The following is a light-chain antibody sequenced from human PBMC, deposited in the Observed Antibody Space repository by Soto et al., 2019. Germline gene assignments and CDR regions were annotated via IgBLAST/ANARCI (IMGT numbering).Light chain of an antibody. V-gene: IGKV3-15*01. CDR2: GAS. Sequence: EIVMTQSPATLSMSPGERATLSCRASQSVSNNLAWYQQKPGQAPRLLIYGASTRATGIPARFSGSGSGTEFTLTIRSLQSEDFAVYYCQQYNDWRTFGQGTKVEIK. CDR1: QSVSNN. CDR3: QQYNDWRT. J-gene: IGKJ1*01.